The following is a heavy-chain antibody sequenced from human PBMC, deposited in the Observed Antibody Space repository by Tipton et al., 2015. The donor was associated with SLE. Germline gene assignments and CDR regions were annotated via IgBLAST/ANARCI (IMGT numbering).Heavy chain of an antibody. J-gene: IGHJ3*01. Sequence: TLSLTCTVSGGSISSSKYYWGWIRQPPGKGLEWIGSIYSSGSTYYNPSLKSRVSISVDTSKNQFFLNLRSVTAADTAVYYCARHIWGGYGAFDVWGHGALVTVSS. CDR3: ARHIWGGYGAFDV. CDR1: GGSISSSKYY. D-gene: IGHD3-16*01. CDR2: IYSSGST. V-gene: IGHV4-39*07.